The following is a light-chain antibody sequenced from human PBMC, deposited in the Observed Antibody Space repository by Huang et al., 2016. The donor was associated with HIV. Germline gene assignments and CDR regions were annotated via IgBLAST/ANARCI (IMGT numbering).Light chain of an antibody. CDR3: QQYDSYWT. J-gene: IGKJ1*01. CDR1: QNISSW. Sequence: DIQMAQSPCILSAFVGDRVIITCRASQNISSWLAWYQQKPGKAPRVLIYKASNLKRGVPSRFSGSGSGTDFALTISSLQPDDFATYYCQQYDSYWTFGQGTKVEIK. CDR2: KAS. V-gene: IGKV1-5*03.